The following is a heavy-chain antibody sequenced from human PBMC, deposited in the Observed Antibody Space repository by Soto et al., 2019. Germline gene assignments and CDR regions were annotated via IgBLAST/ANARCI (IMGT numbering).Heavy chain of an antibody. V-gene: IGHV4-59*01. CDR1: GGSISSYY. CDR2: IYYSGST. Sequence: PSETLSLTCTVSGGSISSYYWSWIRQPPGKGLEWIGYIYYSGSTNYNPSLKSRVTISVDTSKNQFSLKLSSVTAADTAVYYCARLIVVVPAAMQQSDYYYGMDVWGQGTTVTVSS. D-gene: IGHD2-2*01. J-gene: IGHJ6*02. CDR3: ARLIVVVPAAMQQSDYYYGMDV.